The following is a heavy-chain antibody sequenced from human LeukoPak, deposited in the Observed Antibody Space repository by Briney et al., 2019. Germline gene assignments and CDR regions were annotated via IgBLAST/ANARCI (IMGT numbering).Heavy chain of an antibody. CDR2: INPNSGST. J-gene: IGHJ3*02. D-gene: IGHD3-22*01. Sequence: ASVKVSCKASGYTFTGYYMHWVRQAPGQGLEWMGWINPNSGSTNYAQKFQGRVTMTRDTSISTAYMELSRLRSDDTAVYYCARGGSYYYDSSGYYYAGSDAFDIWGQGTMVTVSS. CDR1: GYTFTGYY. V-gene: IGHV1-2*02. CDR3: ARGGSYYYDSSGYYYAGSDAFDI.